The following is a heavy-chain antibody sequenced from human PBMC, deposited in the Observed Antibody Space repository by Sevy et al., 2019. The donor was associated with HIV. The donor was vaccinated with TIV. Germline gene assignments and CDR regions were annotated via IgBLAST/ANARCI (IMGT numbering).Heavy chain of an antibody. CDR3: ARAPPVRSGDDSLNWFDP. J-gene: IGHJ5*02. V-gene: IGHV4-59*01. CDR1: AGSISAYY. CDR2: IHDSGNS. Sequence: SETLSLTCSVSAGSISAYYWSWIRQPPGKGLEWIAYIHDSGNSNYNPSLKRRVTISMDTSKNQFSLKVTSVTEADRALYYCARAPPVRSGDDSLNWFDPWGQGILVTVSS. D-gene: IGHD5-12*01.